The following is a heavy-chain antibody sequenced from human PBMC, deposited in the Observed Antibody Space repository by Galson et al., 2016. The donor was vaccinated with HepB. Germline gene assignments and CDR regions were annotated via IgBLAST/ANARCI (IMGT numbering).Heavy chain of an antibody. D-gene: IGHD5-18*01. CDR2: VTWNGSP. J-gene: IGHJ4*02. V-gene: IGHV3-43*01. Sequence: SLRPSCATSGFTFEDYTMHWVRQPPGKGLEWVSLVTWNGSPYYADSVKGRFTISRDNNKNSLYLQMNSLRFEDAAFYYCVKESQLGSNSYGPRFDYWGQGTLVTVSS. CDR1: GFTFEDYT. CDR3: VKESQLGSNSYGPRFDY.